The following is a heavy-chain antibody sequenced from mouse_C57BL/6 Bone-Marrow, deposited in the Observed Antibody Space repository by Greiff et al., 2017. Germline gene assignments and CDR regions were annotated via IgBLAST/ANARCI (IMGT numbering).Heavy chain of an antibody. CDR3: ARYYYGSPYWYFDV. CDR2: ISNGGGST. CDR1: GFTFSDYY. D-gene: IGHD1-1*01. V-gene: IGHV5-12*01. J-gene: IGHJ1*03. Sequence: EVMLVESGGGLVQPGGSLKLSCAASGFTFSDYYMSWVRQTPETRLECVAYISNGGGSTSYPDPVKGRFTISRDNAKNTLYLQMSRLKSEDTAMDYCARYYYGSPYWYFDVWGTGTTVTVSS.